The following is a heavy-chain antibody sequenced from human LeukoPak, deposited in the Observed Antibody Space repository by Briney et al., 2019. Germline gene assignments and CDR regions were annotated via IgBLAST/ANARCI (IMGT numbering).Heavy chain of an antibody. CDR2: ISGSGGST. V-gene: IGHV3-23*01. D-gene: IGHD3-3*01. CDR3: AKLGTIFGGLSLDVWSDAFDI. Sequence: GGSLRLSCAASGFTFSSYAMSWVRQAPGKGLEWVSAISGSGGSTYYADSVKGRFTISRDNSKNTLYLQMNSLRAEDTAVYYCAKLGTIFGGLSLDVWSDAFDIWGQGTMVTVSS. CDR1: GFTFSSYA. J-gene: IGHJ3*02.